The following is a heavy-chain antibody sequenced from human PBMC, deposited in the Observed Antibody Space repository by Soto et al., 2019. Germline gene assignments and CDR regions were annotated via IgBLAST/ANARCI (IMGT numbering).Heavy chain of an antibody. J-gene: IGHJ6*01. CDR2: ISYDGSNK. D-gene: IGHD3-10*01. CDR3: AKDPVKSDLAGEVYYYYYGMDV. Sequence: GGSLRLSCAASGFTFSSYGMHWVRQAPCKGLEWVAVISYDGSNKYYADSVKGRFTISRDNSKNTLYLQMNSLRAEDTAVYYCAKDPVKSDLAGEVYYYYYGMDVWGQGTTVTVSS. V-gene: IGHV3-30*18. CDR1: GFTFSSYG.